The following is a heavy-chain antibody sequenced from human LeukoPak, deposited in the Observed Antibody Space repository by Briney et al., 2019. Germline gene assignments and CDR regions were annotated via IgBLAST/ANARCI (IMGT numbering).Heavy chain of an antibody. J-gene: IGHJ4*02. Sequence: SETLSLTCTVSGGSISSYYWGWIRQPPGKGLEWIGSIYYSESTYYNPSLKSRVTISVDTSKNHFSLKLSSVAAADTAVYFCARQLLWFGDGYFDYWGQGTLVTVSS. D-gene: IGHD3-10*01. V-gene: IGHV4-39*01. CDR3: ARQLLWFGDGYFDY. CDR1: GGSISSYY. CDR2: IYYSEST.